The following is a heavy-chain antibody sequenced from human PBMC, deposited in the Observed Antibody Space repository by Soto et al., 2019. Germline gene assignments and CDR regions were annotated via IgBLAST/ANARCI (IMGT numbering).Heavy chain of an antibody. CDR2: ISSSSSTI. CDR3: ARHPERIAATGWFDP. D-gene: IGHD6-13*01. Sequence: GGSLRLSCAASGFTFSSYSMNWVRQAPGKGLEWVSYISSSSSTIYYADSAKGRFTISRDNAKNSLYLQMNSLRAEDTAVYYCARHPERIAATGWFDPCGQGTLVTVS. V-gene: IGHV3-48*01. J-gene: IGHJ5*02. CDR1: GFTFSSYS.